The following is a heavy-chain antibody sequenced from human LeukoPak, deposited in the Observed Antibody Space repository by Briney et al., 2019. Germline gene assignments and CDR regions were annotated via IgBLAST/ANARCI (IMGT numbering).Heavy chain of an antibody. D-gene: IGHD3-3*01. CDR2: INLTGGST. CDR1: GYSFTTYY. V-gene: IGHV1-46*01. Sequence: ASVKVSCKASGYSFTTYYMHWVRQAPGQGFEWMGIINLTGGSTNYARKFQGRVTMTRDTSTSTVYMELSSLKSEDTAVYYCARAEFDDFWTTDYWGQGTLVTVSS. J-gene: IGHJ4*02. CDR3: ARAEFDDFWTTDY.